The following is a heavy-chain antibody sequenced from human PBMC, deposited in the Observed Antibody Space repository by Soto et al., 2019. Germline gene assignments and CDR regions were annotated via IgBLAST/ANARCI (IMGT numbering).Heavy chain of an antibody. CDR2: IYGGGTT. J-gene: IGHJ4*02. D-gene: IGHD6-19*01. V-gene: IGHV3-53*01. CDR1: GFAVSSKY. Sequence: EVQLVESGGGLIQPGGPLRLSCAASGFAVSSKYMTWVRQAPGKGLEWVSGIYGGGTTYYADSVQGRFTISRDTSKNTLYLQMNSLRAEDTAVYYCVQTTGWPGFDFWGQGTLVTVSS. CDR3: VQTTGWPGFDF.